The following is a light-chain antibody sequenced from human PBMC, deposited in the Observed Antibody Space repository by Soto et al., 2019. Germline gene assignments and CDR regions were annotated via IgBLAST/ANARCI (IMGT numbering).Light chain of an antibody. J-gene: IGLJ2*01. CDR2: EGS. CDR3: CSYAGSSTHVV. Sequence: QPALTQPASVSESPGQSITISCTGTSSDVGSYNLVSWYQQHPGKAPKLMIYEGSKRPSGVSNRVSGSKSGNTASLTISGLQAEDVADYYCCSYAGSSTHVVFGGGTKLTVL. V-gene: IGLV2-23*01. CDR1: SSDVGSYNL.